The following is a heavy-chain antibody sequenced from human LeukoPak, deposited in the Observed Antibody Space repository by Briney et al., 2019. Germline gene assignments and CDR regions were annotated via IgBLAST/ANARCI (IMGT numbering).Heavy chain of an antibody. CDR2: ISSSGGAT. CDR3: ARDGVAAMVPFDY. CDR1: GFTFSDYY. J-gene: IGHJ4*02. D-gene: IGHD5-18*01. V-gene: IGHV3-11*01. Sequence: PGGSLRLSCAGSGFTFSDYYMSWVRQAPGKGLEWVSYISSSGGATHYADSVRGRFTISRDNVKSSLYLQMNSLRAEDTAVYYCARDGVAAMVPFDYWGQGTLVTVSS.